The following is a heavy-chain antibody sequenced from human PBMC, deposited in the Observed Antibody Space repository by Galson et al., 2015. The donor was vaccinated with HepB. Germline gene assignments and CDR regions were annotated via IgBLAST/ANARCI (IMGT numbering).Heavy chain of an antibody. CDR2: IYSGGST. CDR1: GFTVSSNY. Sequence: SLRLSCAASGFTVSSNYMSWVRQAPGKGLEWVSVIYSGGSTYYTDSVKGRFTISGDNSKNTLYLQMNSLRAEDTAVYYCASAGHCSGNNCRGRYDYWGQGTLVTVSS. V-gene: IGHV3-53*01. D-gene: IGHD2-2*01. CDR3: ASAGHCSGNNCRGRYDY. J-gene: IGHJ4*02.